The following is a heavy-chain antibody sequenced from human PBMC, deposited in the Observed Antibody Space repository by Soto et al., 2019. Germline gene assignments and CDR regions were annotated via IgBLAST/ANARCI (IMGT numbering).Heavy chain of an antibody. J-gene: IGHJ6*03. V-gene: IGHV3-49*03. D-gene: IGHD3-10*01. CDR1: GFTFGDYA. Sequence: GGSLRLSCTASGFTFGDYAMSWFRQAPGKGLEWVGFIRSKAYGGTTEYAASVKGRFTISRDDSKSIAYLQMNSLKTEDTAVYYCTRVFRGFGELYPYYYYMDVWGKGTTVTVSS. CDR2: IRSKAYGGTT. CDR3: TRVFRGFGELYPYYYYMDV.